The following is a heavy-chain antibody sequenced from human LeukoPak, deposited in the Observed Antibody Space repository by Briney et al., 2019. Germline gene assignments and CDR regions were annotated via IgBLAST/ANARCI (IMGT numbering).Heavy chain of an antibody. Sequence: SETLSLTCAVYGGSFSGYYWSWIRQPPGKGLEWIGEINHSGSTNYNPSLKSRVTISVDTSKNQFSLKLSSVTAADTAVYYCAREGYYDSSGYNYWGPGTLVTVSS. CDR1: GGSFSGYY. CDR3: AREGYYDSSGYNY. V-gene: IGHV4-34*01. CDR2: INHSGST. J-gene: IGHJ4*02. D-gene: IGHD3-22*01.